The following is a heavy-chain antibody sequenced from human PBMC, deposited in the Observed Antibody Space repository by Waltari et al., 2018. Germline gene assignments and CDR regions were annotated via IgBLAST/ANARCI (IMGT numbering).Heavy chain of an antibody. D-gene: IGHD1-26*01. CDR3: ARVGRLVRTSWFDP. CDR2: INPNSGCT. V-gene: IGHV1-2*07. J-gene: IGHJ5*02. Sequence: QVQLVQSGAEVKKPGASVKVSCKASGYTFTGYYMHWVRQAPGQGLELMGWINPNSGCTNYAHKFQGRVTRTMDTSISTAYRELSRMRSDDTAVYYCARVGRLVRTSWFDPWGQGTLVTVSS. CDR1: GYTFTGYY.